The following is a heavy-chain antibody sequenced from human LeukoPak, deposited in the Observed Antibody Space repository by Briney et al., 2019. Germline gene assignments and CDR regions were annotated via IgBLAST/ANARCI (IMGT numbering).Heavy chain of an antibody. V-gene: IGHV1-2*02. CDR1: GYTFTGYY. J-gene: IGHJ3*02. CDR2: INPNSGGT. CDR3: ASPYCSSTSCPDDAFDI. D-gene: IGHD2-2*01. Sequence: ASVKVSCKASGYTFTGYYMHWVRQAPGQGLEWMGWINPNSGGTNYAQKFQGRVTMTRDTSISTAYMELSRLRSDDTAVYYCASPYCSSTSCPDDAFDIWGQGTMVTVSS.